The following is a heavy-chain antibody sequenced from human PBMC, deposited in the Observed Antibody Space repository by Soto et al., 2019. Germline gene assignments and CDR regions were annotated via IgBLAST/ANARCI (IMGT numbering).Heavy chain of an antibody. Sequence: SETLSLTCAVYGGSFSGYYWSWIRQPPGRGLEWIGEINHSGSTNYNPSLKSRVTISVVTSKNQFSLNLRSVTAADTAVYYCARGRRTVAGTTFDYWGQGTLVTVSS. J-gene: IGHJ4*02. CDR3: ARGRRTVAGTTFDY. V-gene: IGHV4-34*01. CDR1: GGSFSGYY. D-gene: IGHD6-19*01. CDR2: INHSGST.